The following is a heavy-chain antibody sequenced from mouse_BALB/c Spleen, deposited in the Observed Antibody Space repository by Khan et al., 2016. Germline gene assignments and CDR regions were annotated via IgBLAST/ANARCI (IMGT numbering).Heavy chain of an antibody. V-gene: IGHV10S3*01. CDR3: VREIYYGYSDAMDY. Sequence: EVQLVVSGGGLVQPKGSSKLSCAASGFTFNINAMNWVRLAPGQGLDRVARIGSKSNNYATYYDDSVKDRVTITRDDSQSMLYLQMNDLKTEDTAMYYCVREIYYGYSDAMDYWGQGTSVTISS. J-gene: IGHJ4*01. CDR1: GFTFNINA. CDR2: IGSKSNNYAT. D-gene: IGHD2-2*01.